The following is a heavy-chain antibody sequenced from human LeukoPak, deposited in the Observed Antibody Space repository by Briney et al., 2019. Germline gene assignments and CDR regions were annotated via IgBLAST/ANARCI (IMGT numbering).Heavy chain of an antibody. V-gene: IGHV3-7*03. CDR3: AGIRAGY. J-gene: IGHJ4*02. CDR2: IKQDGSEK. CDR1: GFPSISYW. D-gene: IGHD6-19*01. Sequence: GSLRLSCTASGFPSISYWMSWVRQAPGKGLEWVAKIKQDGSEKYYKDSVKGRFTISRDNAKNSLYLQMNSLGAEDTAVYYCAGIRAGYWGQGTLVTVSS.